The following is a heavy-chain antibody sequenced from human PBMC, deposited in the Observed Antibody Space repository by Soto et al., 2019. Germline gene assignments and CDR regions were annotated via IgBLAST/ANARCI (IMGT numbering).Heavy chain of an antibody. CDR1: GFTFSSYS. CDR2: ISSSSSYI. J-gene: IGHJ6*02. V-gene: IGHV3-21*01. D-gene: IGHD3-9*01. Sequence: GGSLRLSCAASGFTFSSYSMNWVRQAPGKGLEWVSSISSSSSYIYYADSVKGRFTISRDNAKNSLYLQMNSLRAEDTAVYYCARDGGEADILTGYRQDGMDVWGQGTTVTVSS. CDR3: ARDGGEADILTGYRQDGMDV.